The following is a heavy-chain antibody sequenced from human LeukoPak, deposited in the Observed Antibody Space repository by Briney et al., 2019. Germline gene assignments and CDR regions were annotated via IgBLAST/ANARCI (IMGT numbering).Heavy chain of an antibody. CDR3: AKDFGGELRYTGVAY. CDR2: ISGSGGST. CDR1: GFTFSSYA. V-gene: IGHV3-23*01. Sequence: GGSLRLSCAASGFTFSSYAMSRVRQAPGKGLEWVSAISGSGGSTYYADSVKGRFTISRDNSKNTLYLQMNSLRAEDTAVYYCAKDFGGELRYTGVAYWGQGTLVTVSS. D-gene: IGHD3-9*01. J-gene: IGHJ4*02.